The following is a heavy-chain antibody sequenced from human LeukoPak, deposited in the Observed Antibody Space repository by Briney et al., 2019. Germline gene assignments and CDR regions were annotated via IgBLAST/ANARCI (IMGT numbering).Heavy chain of an antibody. CDR3: ASYSGIYSAFEI. CDR2: IFYNGGP. V-gene: IGHV4-39*02. Sequence: SETLSLTCTASGDSITNSNYYWGWVRQSPGRGLEWLGNIFYNGGPYYNPSFKSRVAISVDTSKNHFSLTLNAVTAADTAVYYCASYSGIYSAFEIWSQGTLVTVSS. D-gene: IGHD1-26*01. CDR1: GDSITNSNYY. J-gene: IGHJ3*02.